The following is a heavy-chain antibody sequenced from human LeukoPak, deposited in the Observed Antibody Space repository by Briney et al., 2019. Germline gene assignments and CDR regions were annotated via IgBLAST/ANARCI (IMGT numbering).Heavy chain of an antibody. CDR1: GGSFSGYH. Sequence: SETLSLTCAVYGGSFSGYHWSWIRQPPGKGLEWIGEINHSGSTNYNPSLKSRVTISVDTSKNQFSLKLSSVTAADTAVYYCARGRQLTVYYYYGMDVWGKGTTVTVSS. CDR3: ARGRQLTVYYYYGMDV. D-gene: IGHD6-13*01. V-gene: IGHV4-34*01. CDR2: INHSGST. J-gene: IGHJ6*04.